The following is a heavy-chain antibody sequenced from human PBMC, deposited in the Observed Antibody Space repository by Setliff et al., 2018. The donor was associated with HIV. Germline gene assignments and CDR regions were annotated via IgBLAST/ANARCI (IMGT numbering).Heavy chain of an antibody. V-gene: IGHV1-2*02. CDR3: ARQLSNSFES. J-gene: IGHJ4*02. D-gene: IGHD1-1*01. CDR1: GYTFTENF. Sequence: ASVKVSCKASGYTFTENFLHWVRQAPGQGLEWMGWINPNSGDTKYAQKFQDRVSLTRDTSLSTAYMELRSLRSDDTAVYYCARQLSNSFESWGQGTLVTVS. CDR2: INPNSGDT.